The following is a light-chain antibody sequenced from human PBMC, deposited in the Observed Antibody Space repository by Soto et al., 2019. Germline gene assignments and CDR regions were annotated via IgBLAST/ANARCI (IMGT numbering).Light chain of an antibody. CDR1: QSVSSTH. J-gene: IGKJ1*01. Sequence: EIVLTQSPGTLSLSPGDRATLFCRASQSVSSTHLAWYHQKPGQAPRLLIYGASTRATGIPVRFSGSGSGTDFTLTIIRLETEAFAVYQCHHYARPPQTFGQGTKVEIK. V-gene: IGKV3-20*01. CDR2: GAS. CDR3: HHYARPPQT.